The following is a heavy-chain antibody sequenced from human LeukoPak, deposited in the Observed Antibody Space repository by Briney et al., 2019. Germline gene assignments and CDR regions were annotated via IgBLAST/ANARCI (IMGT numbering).Heavy chain of an antibody. CDR3: ARHSPGGYSGYEPNGGRFDP. D-gene: IGHD5-12*01. Sequence: PSQTLSLTCTVSARSLSSSSYYWGWLRQPPGRGLEWIGSIYYSGSTYYNPSLQSRVTISVVTSKNQFSLKLSSVTAADTAVYYCARHSPGGYSGYEPNGGRFDPWGQGTLVTVSS. CDR2: IYYSGST. J-gene: IGHJ5*02. CDR1: ARSLSSSSYY. V-gene: IGHV4-39*01.